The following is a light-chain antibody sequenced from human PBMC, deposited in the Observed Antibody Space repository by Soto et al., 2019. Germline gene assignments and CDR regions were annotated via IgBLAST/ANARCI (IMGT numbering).Light chain of an antibody. CDR1: QRVDNNF. Sequence: FTQSPGTLSFSPGEGATLSCRTSQRVDNNFVAWYQQKPGQAPRLLIYGASTRATGIPDRFSGSGFGTDLALTITRLEPEDFAVYYCQQYGSSPWTFGLGTKVDIK. V-gene: IGKV3-20*01. CDR2: GAS. CDR3: QQYGSSPWT. J-gene: IGKJ1*01.